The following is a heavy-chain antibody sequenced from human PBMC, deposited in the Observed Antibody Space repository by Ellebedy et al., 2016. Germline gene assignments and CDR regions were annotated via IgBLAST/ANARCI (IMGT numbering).Heavy chain of an antibody. CDR1: GFSVSSNY. V-gene: IGHV3-66*01. D-gene: IGHD1-14*01. CDR3: ARGNAMPGPEPLDY. Sequence: GESLKISCVVSGFSVSSNYMSWVRQAPGKGLEWVSVLYSGGTIFYADLVKGRFTISRDNSKNTLYLQMNSLRAEDTAVYYCARGNAMPGPEPLDYWGQGTLVTVSS. J-gene: IGHJ4*02. CDR2: LYSGGTI.